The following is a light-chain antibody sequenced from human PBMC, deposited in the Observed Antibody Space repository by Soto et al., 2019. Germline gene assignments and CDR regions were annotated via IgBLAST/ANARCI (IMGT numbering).Light chain of an antibody. Sequence: QSALTQPASVSESPGQSITISCTGTSSDIGGYNYVSWYQHYPGKAPQLMIYGVTNRPSGVSNRFSGSKSGNTASLTISGLRAEDEADYYCSSYTSSDTLAVFGPGTKLTVL. CDR3: SSYTSSDTLAV. CDR1: SSDIGGYNY. J-gene: IGLJ1*01. CDR2: GVT. V-gene: IGLV2-14*03.